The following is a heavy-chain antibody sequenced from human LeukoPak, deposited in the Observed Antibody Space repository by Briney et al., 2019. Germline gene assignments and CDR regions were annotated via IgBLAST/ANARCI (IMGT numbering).Heavy chain of an antibody. CDR2: ISGSGGST. D-gene: IGHD1-26*01. V-gene: IGHV3-23*01. CDR1: GFTFSSYA. J-gene: IGHJ4*02. CDR3: AEGNSKWELLPYFDY. Sequence: AGSLRLSCAASGFTFSSYAMSWVRQAPGKGLEWVSAISGSGGSTYYADSVKGRFTISRDNSKNTLYLQMNSLRAEDTAVYYCAEGNSKWELLPYFDYWGQGTLVTVSS.